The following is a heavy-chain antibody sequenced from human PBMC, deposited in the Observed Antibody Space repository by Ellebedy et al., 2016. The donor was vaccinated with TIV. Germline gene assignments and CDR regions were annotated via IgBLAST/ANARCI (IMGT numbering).Heavy chain of an antibody. Sequence: PGGSLRLSCAASGFTFSYYVMSWVRQAPGKGLEWVSGLKGRSEETYYIRSVQGRFTVSRDNSKSMLFLQMDSLTVEDTAIYYCVKEEGGSGIRWIDSWGQGIQVTVSS. J-gene: IGHJ5*01. CDR1: GFTFSYYV. CDR2: LKGRSEET. D-gene: IGHD5-12*01. CDR3: VKEEGGSGIRWIDS. V-gene: IGHV3-23*01.